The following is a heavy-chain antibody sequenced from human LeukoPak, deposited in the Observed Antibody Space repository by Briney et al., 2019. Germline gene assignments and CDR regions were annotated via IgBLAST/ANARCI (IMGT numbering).Heavy chain of an antibody. D-gene: IGHD5-24*01. V-gene: IGHV4-31*03. Sequence: SETLSLTCTVSGGSISSGGYYWSWIRQHPGKGLEWIGYIYYSGSTYYNPSLKSRVTISVDTSKNQFSLKLSSVTAADTAVYYCARTHRDGYNYLDYWGQGALVTVSP. CDR3: ARTHRDGYNYLDY. CDR2: IYYSGST. CDR1: GGSISSGGYY. J-gene: IGHJ4*02.